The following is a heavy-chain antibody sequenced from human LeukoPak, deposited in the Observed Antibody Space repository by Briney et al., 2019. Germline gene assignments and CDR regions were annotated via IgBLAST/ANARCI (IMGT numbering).Heavy chain of an antibody. CDR1: GGSISSYY. CDR2: IYYSGST. J-gene: IGHJ4*02. Sequence: PSETLSLTCTVSGGSISSYYWSWIRQPPGKGLEWIGYIYYSGSTNYNPSLKSRVTISVDTSKNRFSLKLSSVTAADTAVYYCARDGTGYLDYYFDYWGQGTLVTVSS. CDR3: ARDGTGYLDYYFDY. D-gene: IGHD3/OR15-3a*01. V-gene: IGHV4-59*01.